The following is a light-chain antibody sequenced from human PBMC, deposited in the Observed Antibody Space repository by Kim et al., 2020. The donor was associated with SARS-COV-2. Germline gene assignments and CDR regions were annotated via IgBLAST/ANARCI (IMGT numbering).Light chain of an antibody. CDR3: QQRGKWPLT. CDR2: DAF. CDR1: QDVSSY. V-gene: IGKV3-11*01. Sequence: SLSPGERATLSCTTSQDVSSYIAWYRQRPGQAPKLLIYDAFTRAAGVPARFSGSGSGTDFTLTISGLETEDFAIYYCQQRGKWPLTFGGGTKLEIK. J-gene: IGKJ4*01.